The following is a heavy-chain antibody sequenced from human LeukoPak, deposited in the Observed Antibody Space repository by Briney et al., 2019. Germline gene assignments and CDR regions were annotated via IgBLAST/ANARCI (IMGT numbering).Heavy chain of an antibody. CDR3: AKDGPRYCSGGSCYYFDY. J-gene: IGHJ4*02. V-gene: IGHV3-30*02. CDR1: GFTFNNYG. Sequence: PGGSLRLSCAPSGFTFNNYGMTWVRQAPGKGLEWVANLKSDGSEKYYADSVKGRFTISRDNSKNTLYLQMNSLRAEDTAVYYCAKDGPRYCSGGSCYYFDYWGQGTLVTVSS. D-gene: IGHD2-15*01. CDR2: LKSDGSEK.